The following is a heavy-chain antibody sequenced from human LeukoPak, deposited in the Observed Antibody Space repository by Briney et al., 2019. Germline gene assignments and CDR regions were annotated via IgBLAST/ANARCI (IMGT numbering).Heavy chain of an antibody. J-gene: IGHJ4*02. CDR1: GFTFSSYA. CDR2: ISGSGGST. Sequence: PGGSLRLSCAASGFTFSSYAMSWVRQAPGKGLEWVSAISGSGGSTYYADSVKGRFTISRDNSKNTLYLQMNSLRAEDTAVYYCAKSRGFGELLRWTLDYWGQGTLVTVSS. CDR3: AKSRGFGELLRWTLDY. V-gene: IGHV3-23*01. D-gene: IGHD3-10*01.